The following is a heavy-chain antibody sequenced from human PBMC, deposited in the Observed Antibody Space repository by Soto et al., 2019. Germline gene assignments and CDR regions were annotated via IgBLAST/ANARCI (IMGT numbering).Heavy chain of an antibody. CDR3: AKGRSGFNLHGSGNFDY. CDR1: GFTFSSYA. Sequence: EVQLLESGGGLVQPGGSLRLSCAASGFTFSSYAMSWVRQAPGKGLEWVSAISGSGGSTYYADSVKGRFTISRDNSKNTLYLQMNSLRAEDTAVYYCAKGRSGFNLHGSGNFDYWGQGTLVTVSS. D-gene: IGHD3-10*01. V-gene: IGHV3-23*01. CDR2: ISGSGGST. J-gene: IGHJ4*02.